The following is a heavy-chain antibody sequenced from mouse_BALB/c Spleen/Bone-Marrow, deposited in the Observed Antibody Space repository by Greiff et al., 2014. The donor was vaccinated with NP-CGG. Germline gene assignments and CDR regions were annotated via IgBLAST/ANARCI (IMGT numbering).Heavy chain of an antibody. J-gene: IGHJ4*01. CDR3: GRLFYYDAMDY. Sequence: VKISCKASGYSFTGYFMNWVRQSHGKSLEWIGRINPYHGDNLYHQNFKGKATLNVDKSSNTAHMARLSLTYEDCAAYECGRLFYYDAMDYWGQGTS. CDR2: INPYHGDN. V-gene: IGHV1-37*01. CDR1: GYSFTGYF.